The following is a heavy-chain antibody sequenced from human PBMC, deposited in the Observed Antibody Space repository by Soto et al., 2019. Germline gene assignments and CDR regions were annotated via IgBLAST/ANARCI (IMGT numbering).Heavy chain of an antibody. V-gene: IGHV3-9*01. CDR3: TKVGGLYDFWSGPLHFDL. D-gene: IGHD3-3*01. CDR1: GFIFDDFA. Sequence: EGQLVESGGDFVQPGRSLRLSCAGSGFIFDDFALHWVRQAPGKGLEWVSGISWNSDSIGYADAVKDRFTISRDNAKNSLYLQMNSLRVEDTALYYCTKVGGLYDFWSGPLHFDLWGQGTLVTVSS. J-gene: IGHJ4*02. CDR2: ISWNSDSI.